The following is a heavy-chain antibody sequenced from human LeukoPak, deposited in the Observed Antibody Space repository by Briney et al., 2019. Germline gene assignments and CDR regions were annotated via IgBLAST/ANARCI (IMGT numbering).Heavy chain of an antibody. Sequence: GGSLRLSCAASGFIFSSYAMSWVRRAPGKGLEWVSAMSVSGGSTYYADSVKGRFTVSRDNSKNTLYLEMKSLRGEDTAVYYCAKDGVGDSSGYYLLEHWGQGTLVTVSS. CDR2: MSVSGGST. D-gene: IGHD3-22*01. CDR3: AKDGVGDSSGYYLLEH. V-gene: IGHV3-23*01. CDR1: GFIFSSYA. J-gene: IGHJ1*01.